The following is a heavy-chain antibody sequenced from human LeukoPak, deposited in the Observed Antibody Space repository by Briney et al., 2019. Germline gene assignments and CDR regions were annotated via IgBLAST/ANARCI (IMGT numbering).Heavy chain of an antibody. Sequence: ASVKVSCKASGYTFTGYYMHWVRQAPGQGLEWMGWINPNSGGTNYAQKFRGRVTMARDTSISTAYMELSRLRSDDTAVYYCARSGLFTMIVVVGVFDIWGQGTMVTVSS. J-gene: IGHJ3*02. CDR2: INPNSGGT. D-gene: IGHD3-22*01. CDR1: GYTFTGYY. V-gene: IGHV1-2*02. CDR3: ARSGLFTMIVVVGVFDI.